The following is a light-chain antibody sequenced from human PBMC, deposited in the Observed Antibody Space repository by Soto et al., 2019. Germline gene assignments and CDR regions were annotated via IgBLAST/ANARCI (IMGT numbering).Light chain of an antibody. V-gene: IGKV1-5*01. J-gene: IGKJ1*01. CDR1: QSISSW. CDR3: QQYNSYS. CDR2: HAS. Sequence: DIHMPQSPSTLSASVGDRVAITCRASQSISSWLAWYQQKPGTAPKLLIYHASTLQSGVPSRFRGSGSGTEFTLTISSLQPDDFATYYCQQYNSYSFGQGTKVDIK.